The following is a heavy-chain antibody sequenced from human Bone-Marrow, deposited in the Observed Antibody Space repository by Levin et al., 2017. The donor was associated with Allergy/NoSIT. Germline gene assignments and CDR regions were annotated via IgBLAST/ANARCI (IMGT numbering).Heavy chain of an antibody. CDR3: ARSPGIAGTVGFWFDP. CDR1: GFTFRQYG. V-gene: IGHV3-33*01. CDR2: VWDEGSST. J-gene: IGHJ5*02. D-gene: IGHD6-13*01. Sequence: GESLKISCVASGFTFRQYGFHWVRQAPGKGLEWVGSVWDEGSSTDYADSVKGRFTISRDNSKNTLYLQMSSLRVEDTAVYYCARSPGIAGTVGFWFDPWGQGTLVTVSS.